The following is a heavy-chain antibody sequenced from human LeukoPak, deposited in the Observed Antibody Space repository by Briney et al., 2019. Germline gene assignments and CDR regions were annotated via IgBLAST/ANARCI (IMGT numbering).Heavy chain of an antibody. J-gene: IGHJ5*02. CDR3: AREARSTSCYGLCFGWFDP. Sequence: ASVKVSCKTSIYAFSGYYIHWERQAPGQGLEWMGWINPKRGDTNFAQKFQGRVTMTRDTSISTAYMELSRLTSDDTAVYYCAREARSTSCYGLCFGWFDPWGQGTLVTVSS. V-gene: IGHV1-2*02. CDR1: IYAFSGYY. CDR2: INPKRGDT. D-gene: IGHD2-2*01.